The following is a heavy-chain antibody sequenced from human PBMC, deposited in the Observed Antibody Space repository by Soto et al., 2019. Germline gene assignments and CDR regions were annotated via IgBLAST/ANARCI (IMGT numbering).Heavy chain of an antibody. J-gene: IGHJ4*01. CDR2: ITWNSGSI. Sequence: EVQLVESGGGLVQPGRSLKLSCAASGFTFHDYAMHWVRQGQGKGLEWVSGITWNSGSIDYADSVKGRFTISRDNAKNSLYLQMNSLRPEDTALYYCAKDIREYSSGWTYFDYWGHGTLVTVSS. CDR1: GFTFHDYA. D-gene: IGHD6-19*01. V-gene: IGHV3-9*01. CDR3: AKDIREYSSGWTYFDY.